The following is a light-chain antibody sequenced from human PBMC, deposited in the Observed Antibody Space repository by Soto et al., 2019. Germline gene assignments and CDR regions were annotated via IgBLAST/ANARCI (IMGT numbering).Light chain of an antibody. CDR2: GAS. CDR1: QSVSSSY. Sequence: EIVLTQSPGTLSLSPGEIATLSCRASQSVSSSYLAWYQQKPGQAPRLLIYGASSRATGIPDRFSGSESGTDFTLTISRLEPEDFAVYYCQQYGSSPMYAFGQGTKLEIK. V-gene: IGKV3-20*01. J-gene: IGKJ2*01. CDR3: QQYGSSPMYA.